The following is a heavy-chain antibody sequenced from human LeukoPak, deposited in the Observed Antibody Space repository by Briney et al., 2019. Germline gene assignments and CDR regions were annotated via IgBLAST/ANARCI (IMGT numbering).Heavy chain of an antibody. J-gene: IGHJ3*02. D-gene: IGHD3-10*01. CDR2: IFYSGST. V-gene: IGHV4-34*12. Sequence: SETLSLTCAVYGGSFSGYYWSWIRQPPGKGLEWIGNIFYSGSTYYSPPLKSRLTISLDTSRNQFSLRLNSVTAADTAVYYCAKSNGYGLVDIWGQRTMVTVSS. CDR1: GGSFSGYY. CDR3: AKSNGYGLVDI.